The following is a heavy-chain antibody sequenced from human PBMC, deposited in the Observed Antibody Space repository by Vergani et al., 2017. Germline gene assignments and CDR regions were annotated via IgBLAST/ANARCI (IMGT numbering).Heavy chain of an antibody. Sequence: VQLVQSGAEVRKPGASVTVSCTASGYTFTSYYMHWVRQAPGQGLEWMGIINPSGGSTSYAQKFQGRVTMTRDTSTSTVYMELSSLRSEDTAVYYCARYIGYCSSTSCFYYYYGMDVWGQGTTVTVSS. D-gene: IGHD2-2*01. CDR1: GYTFTSYY. CDR2: INPSGGST. V-gene: IGHV1-46*01. CDR3: ARYIGYCSSTSCFYYYYGMDV. J-gene: IGHJ6*02.